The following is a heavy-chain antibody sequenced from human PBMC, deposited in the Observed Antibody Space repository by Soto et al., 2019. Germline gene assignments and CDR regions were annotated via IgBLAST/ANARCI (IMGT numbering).Heavy chain of an antibody. Sequence: GGSLRLSCAASGFTFSSYWMHWVRQAPGKGLVWVSRINSDGSSTSYADSVKGRFTISRDNAKNTLYLQMNSLRAEDTAVYYCARDDGGDIVVVPAAHNRTYYYYGMDVWGQGTTVTVSS. V-gene: IGHV3-74*01. J-gene: IGHJ6*02. D-gene: IGHD2-2*01. CDR3: ARDDGGDIVVVPAAHNRTYYYYGMDV. CDR2: INSDGSST. CDR1: GFTFSSYW.